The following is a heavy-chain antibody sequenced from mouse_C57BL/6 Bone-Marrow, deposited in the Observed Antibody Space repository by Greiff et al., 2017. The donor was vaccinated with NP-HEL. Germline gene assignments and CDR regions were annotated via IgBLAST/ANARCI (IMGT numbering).Heavy chain of an antibody. Sequence: QVQLQQPGAELVMPGASVKLSCKASGYTFTSYWMHWVKQRPGQGLEWIGEIDPSDSYTNYNQKFKGKSTLTVDKSSSTAYMQLSSLTSEDSAVYYCARTRVYDGYYGGCYFDYWGQGTTLTVSS. CDR1: GYTFTSYW. CDR3: ARTRVYDGYYGGCYFDY. J-gene: IGHJ2*01. D-gene: IGHD2-3*01. CDR2: IDPSDSYT. V-gene: IGHV1-69*01.